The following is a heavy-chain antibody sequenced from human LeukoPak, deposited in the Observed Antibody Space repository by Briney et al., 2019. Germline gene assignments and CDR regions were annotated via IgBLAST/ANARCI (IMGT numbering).Heavy chain of an antibody. V-gene: IGHV3-7*01. CDR3: ARDPGSSAFDS. CDR2: INQDGSVR. Sequence: GGSLRLSCAASGFTFSSYWMSWLRQTPEKGLEFVDNINQDGSVRNYVDSVKGRFTISRDNAEKSLHLQMNSLRADDTAVYYCARDPGSSAFDSWGQGTLVTVSS. D-gene: IGHD5/OR15-5a*01. CDR1: GFTFSSYW. J-gene: IGHJ4*02.